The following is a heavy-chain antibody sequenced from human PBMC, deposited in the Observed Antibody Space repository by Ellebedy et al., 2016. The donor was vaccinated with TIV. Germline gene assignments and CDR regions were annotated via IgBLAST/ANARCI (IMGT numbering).Heavy chain of an antibody. CDR1: GDSVSSNGAT. CDR2: TYYRSKWYN. D-gene: IGHD1-26*01. V-gene: IGHV6-1*01. CDR3: AREVGAPTFFDY. J-gene: IGHJ4*02. Sequence: SQTLSLTCDISGDSVSSNGATWGWIRQSPPRGLEWLGRTYYRSKWYNDYAVSVKSRITINPDTSKNQFSLQLNSVTPEDTAIYYCAREVGAPTFFDYWGQGTLVTVSS.